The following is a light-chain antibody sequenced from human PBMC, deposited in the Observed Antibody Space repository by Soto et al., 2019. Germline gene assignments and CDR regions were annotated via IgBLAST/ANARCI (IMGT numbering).Light chain of an antibody. V-gene: IGKV1-39*01. CDR2: AAS. Sequence: IQLTLSPSSLSASVGDRVTVTCRASQGINIYLNWYQQKPGNAPTLLIYAASSLQSGVPSRFSGGGSRTELTLTITSLEAEDFDTYYCQPSYRTPYTFGQGTTLEI. J-gene: IGKJ2*01. CDR3: QPSYRTPYT. CDR1: QGINIY.